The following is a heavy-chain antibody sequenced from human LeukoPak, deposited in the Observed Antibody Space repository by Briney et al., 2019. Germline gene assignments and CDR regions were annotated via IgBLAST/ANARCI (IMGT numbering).Heavy chain of an antibody. CDR2: LSNSGAGT. Sequence: GGSLRLSCAASGFTFRSSAMSWVRQAPGKGLEWVSALSNSGAGTYYADSVKGRFTISRDNSKNTLYLQMNSLRAEDTALYYCAKAGGSTYDYFFDYWGRGTLVTVSS. V-gene: IGHV3-23*01. J-gene: IGHJ4*02. CDR1: GFTFRSSA. D-gene: IGHD3-3*01. CDR3: AKAGGSTYDYFFDY.